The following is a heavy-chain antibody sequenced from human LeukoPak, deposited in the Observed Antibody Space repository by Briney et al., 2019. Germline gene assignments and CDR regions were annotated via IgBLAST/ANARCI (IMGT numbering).Heavy chain of an antibody. CDR2: ISGGGGNT. CDR1: GFTFSSYA. CDR3: AKSPYVGDHGGPSA. V-gene: IGHV3-23*01. J-gene: IGHJ5*02. D-gene: IGHD4-23*01. Sequence: GGSLGLSCAGSGFTFSSYAMSWVRQAPGKGPEWVSAISGGGGNTYYAGSVKGRFTISRDDSKKTLFLQMNSLRAEDTAVYYCAKSPYVGDHGGPSAWGQGTLVTVSS.